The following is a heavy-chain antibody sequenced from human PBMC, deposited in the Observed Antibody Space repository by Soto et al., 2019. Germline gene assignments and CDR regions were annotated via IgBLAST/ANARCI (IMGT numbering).Heavy chain of an antibody. V-gene: IGHV3-15*06. D-gene: IGHD5-12*01. CDR1: GFNFRDAW. Sequence: PXVCLRLSCAACGFNFRDAWMSWVRQIPGKGLEWVGRVKTTSERGTTNYAAPVLGRLTVSRDDSKNTLYLQMDALRAEDTAVYYCNTAATRVGYTGSYCGQRTQVTVSS. CDR2: VKTTSERGTT. J-gene: IGHJ4*02. CDR3: NTAATRVGYTGSY.